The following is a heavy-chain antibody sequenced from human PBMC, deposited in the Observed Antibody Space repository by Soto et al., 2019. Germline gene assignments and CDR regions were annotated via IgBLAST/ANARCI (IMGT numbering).Heavy chain of an antibody. CDR2: IIPILGIA. Sequence: QVQLVQSGAEVKKPGSSVKVSCKASGGTFSSYTISWVRQAPGQGLEWMGRIIPILGIANYAQKFQGRVTITADKSTSTAYMELSSLRSEDTAVYYCARAPAPYYYYGMDVWGRGTTVTVSS. CDR1: GGTFSSYT. V-gene: IGHV1-69*02. J-gene: IGHJ6*02. CDR3: ARAPAPYYYYGMDV. D-gene: IGHD2-2*01.